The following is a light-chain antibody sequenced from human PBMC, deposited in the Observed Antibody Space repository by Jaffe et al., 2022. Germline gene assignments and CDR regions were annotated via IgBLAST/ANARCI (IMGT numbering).Light chain of an antibody. Sequence: EIVLTQSPGTLSLSPGERVTLSCRASQSVSSSYLAWYQQKPGQAPRLLIYGASKRATGIPDRFTGSGSGTDFTLSISRLEPEDFAVYYCHQYGSSPPYTFGQGTKLEIK. CDR1: QSVSSSY. V-gene: IGKV3-20*01. CDR2: GAS. J-gene: IGKJ2*01. CDR3: HQYGSSPPYT.